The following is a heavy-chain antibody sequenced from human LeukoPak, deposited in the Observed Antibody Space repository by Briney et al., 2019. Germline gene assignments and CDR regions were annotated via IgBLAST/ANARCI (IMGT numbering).Heavy chain of an antibody. CDR1: GFTFSSYG. CDR2: ISYDGSNK. Sequence: PGGSLRLSCAASGFTFSSYGMHWVRQAPGKGLEWVAVISYDGSNKYYADSVKGRFTISRDNAKNSLYLQMNSLRAEDTAVYYCATRWQQLGTDPFDYWGQGTLVTVSS. CDR3: ATRWQQLGTDPFDY. V-gene: IGHV3-30*03. D-gene: IGHD6-13*01. J-gene: IGHJ4*02.